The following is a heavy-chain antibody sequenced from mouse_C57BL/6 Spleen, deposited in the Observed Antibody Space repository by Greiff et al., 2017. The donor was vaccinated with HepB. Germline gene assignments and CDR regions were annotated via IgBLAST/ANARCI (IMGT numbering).Heavy chain of an antibody. Sequence: QVHVKQSGAELVRPGTSVKVSCKASGYAFTNYLIEWVKQRPGQGLEWIGVINPGSGGTNYNEKLKGKATLTTDKSSSTAYMQLSSLTSEDSAVYVCAVVTGVSLDYWGQGTTLTVSS. CDR1: GYAFTNYL. J-gene: IGHJ2*01. CDR2: INPGSGGT. D-gene: IGHD2-12*01. CDR3: AVVTGVSLDY. V-gene: IGHV1-54*01.